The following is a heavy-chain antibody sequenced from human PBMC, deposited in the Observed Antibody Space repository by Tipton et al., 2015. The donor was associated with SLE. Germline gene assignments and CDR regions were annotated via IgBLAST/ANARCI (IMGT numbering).Heavy chain of an antibody. V-gene: IGHV4-34*01. CDR2: INHSGST. CDR3: ARGQDDSSDY. D-gene: IGHD3-22*01. J-gene: IGHJ4*02. CDR1: GGSFSGYY. Sequence: LRLSCPVYGGSFSGYYWSWIRQPPGKGLEWIGEINHSGSTNYNPSLKSRVTISVDTSKNQFSLKLSSVTAADTAVYYCARGQDDSSDYWGQGTLVTVSS.